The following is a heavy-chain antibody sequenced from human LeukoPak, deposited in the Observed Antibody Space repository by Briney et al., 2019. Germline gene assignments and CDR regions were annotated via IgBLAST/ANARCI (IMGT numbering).Heavy chain of an antibody. Sequence: ASVKVSCKASGGTFSSYAISWVRQAPGQGLEWMGGIIPIFGTANYAQKFQGRVTITADESTSTAYMELSSLRSEDTAVYYCARDRGSSGYIDYWGQGTLVTVSS. CDR2: IIPIFGTA. CDR3: ARDRGSSGYIDY. V-gene: IGHV1-69*13. CDR1: GGTFSSYA. J-gene: IGHJ4*02. D-gene: IGHD3-22*01.